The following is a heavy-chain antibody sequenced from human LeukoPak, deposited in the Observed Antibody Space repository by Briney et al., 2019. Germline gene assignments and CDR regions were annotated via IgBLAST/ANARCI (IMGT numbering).Heavy chain of an antibody. CDR1: GFTFSSYG. CDR3: AKDNHPDSSGYFDPLGGLFDL. J-gene: IGHJ2*01. Sequence: GGSLRLSCAASGFTFSSYGMHWVRQAPGKGLEWVAVILSDGSKEFYTDSVKGRFTISRDNSKNTLYLQMNSLRAEDTAVYYCAKDNHPDSSGYFDPLGGLFDLWGRGTLVTVSS. CDR2: ILSDGSKE. D-gene: IGHD3-22*01. V-gene: IGHV3-33*06.